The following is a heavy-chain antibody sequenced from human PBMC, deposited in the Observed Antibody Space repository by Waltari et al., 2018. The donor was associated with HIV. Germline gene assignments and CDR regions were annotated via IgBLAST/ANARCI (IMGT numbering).Heavy chain of an antibody. CDR2: CEPEDDET. CDR3: ATGGGTTSIQLYDLDV. V-gene: IGHV1-24*01. CDR1: GYTLTELS. Sequence: QVQLIQSGAEVKKHGASVKVPCKVFGYTLTELSMHWVRQAPGKGLEWMGCCEPEDDETIYAQKVQSRVTMTEETSTDSAYMELSSLTSEDTAVYYCATGGGTTSIQLYDLDVWGQGTTVTVSS. D-gene: IGHD1-26*01. J-gene: IGHJ6*02.